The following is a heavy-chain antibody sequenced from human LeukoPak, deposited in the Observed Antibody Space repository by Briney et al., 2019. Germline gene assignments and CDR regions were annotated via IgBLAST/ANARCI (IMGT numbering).Heavy chain of an antibody. CDR2: IHASNGNT. CDR1: GYTFTSYG. Sequence: GASVTVSCKASGYTFTSYGISWLRQAPGQGLEWMGWIHASNGNTNYAQKLQGRVTMTTDTSTSTAYMELRSLRSDDTAVYYCARDRYCSGGSCYSRGFDPWGQGTLVTVSS. CDR3: ARDRYCSGGSCYSRGFDP. J-gene: IGHJ5*02. V-gene: IGHV1-18*01. D-gene: IGHD2-15*01.